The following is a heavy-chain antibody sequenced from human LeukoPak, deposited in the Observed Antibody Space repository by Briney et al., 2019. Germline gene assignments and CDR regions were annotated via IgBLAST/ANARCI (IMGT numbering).Heavy chain of an antibody. V-gene: IGHV1-8*01. CDR3: ARDGGSYYSRPFDY. Sequence: GASVKVSCKASGYTFTSYDINWVRQATGQGPEWMGWMNPSSGNTGYAQRFQGRVTMTRDTSINTAYLELSSLRSEDTAVYYCARDGGSYYSRPFDYWGQGTLVTVSS. J-gene: IGHJ4*02. CDR2: MNPSSGNT. D-gene: IGHD1-26*01. CDR1: GYTFTSYD.